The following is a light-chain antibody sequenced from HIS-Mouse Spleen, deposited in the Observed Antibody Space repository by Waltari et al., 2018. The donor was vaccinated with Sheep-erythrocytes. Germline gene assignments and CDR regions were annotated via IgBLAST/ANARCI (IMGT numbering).Light chain of an antibody. CDR2: DVS. V-gene: IGLV2-11*01. J-gene: IGLJ1*01. CDR3: CSYAGSYNHV. Sequence: QSALTQPRSVSGSPGQSVTIPCPGTSSDVGGYNYVSWYQQHPGKAPKLIIYDVSKRPSGVPDRFSGSKSGNTASLTISGLQAEDEADYYCCSYAGSYNHVFATGTKVTVL. CDR1: SSDVGGYNY.